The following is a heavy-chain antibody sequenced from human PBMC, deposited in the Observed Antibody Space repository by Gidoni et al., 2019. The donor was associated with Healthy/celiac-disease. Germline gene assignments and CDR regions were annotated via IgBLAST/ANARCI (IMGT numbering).Heavy chain of an antibody. CDR1: GFTFDDYA. D-gene: IGHD2-15*01. V-gene: IGHV3-43D*03. J-gene: IGHJ4*02. CDR3: AKDGNCSGGSCPYYFDY. CDR2: ISWDGGST. Sequence: EVQLVESGGVVVQPGGSLRLSCAASGFTFDDYAMHWVRQAPGKGLEWVSLISWDGGSTYYADSVKGRFTISRDNSKNSLYLQMNSLRAEDTALYYCAKDGNCSGGSCPYYFDYWGQGTLVTVSS.